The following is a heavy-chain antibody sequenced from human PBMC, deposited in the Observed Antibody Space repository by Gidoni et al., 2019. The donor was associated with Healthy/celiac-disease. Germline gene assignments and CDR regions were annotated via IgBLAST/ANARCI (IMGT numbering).Heavy chain of an antibody. CDR1: GFTFSSYG. CDR2: IRYDGSNK. J-gene: IGHJ4*02. V-gene: IGHV3-30*02. CDR3: AKDRGDYYDSSGFDY. Sequence: QVQLVESGGGVVQPGGSLRLSCAASGFTFSSYGMNWVRQAPGKGLEWVAFIRYDGSNKYYADSVKGRFTISRDNSKNTLYLQMNSLRAEDTAVYYCAKDRGDYYDSSGFDYWGQGTLVTVSS. D-gene: IGHD3-22*01.